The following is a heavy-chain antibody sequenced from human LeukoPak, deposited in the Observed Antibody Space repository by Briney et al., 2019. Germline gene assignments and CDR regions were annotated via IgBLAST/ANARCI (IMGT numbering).Heavy chain of an antibody. J-gene: IGHJ4*02. CDR2: INPKSGVT. CDR3: ARALGNYYDSTVYQAY. V-gene: IGHV1-2*02. CDR1: GYTFTDYY. Sequence: GASMKVPCNTSGYTFTDYYIHWVRQAPGQGLEWMGWINPKSGVTNYAQNFQDRVTLTSDTSISTAYMDLSGLTSGDTAVYYCARALGNYYDSTVYQAYWGQGHLVTVSS. D-gene: IGHD3-22*01.